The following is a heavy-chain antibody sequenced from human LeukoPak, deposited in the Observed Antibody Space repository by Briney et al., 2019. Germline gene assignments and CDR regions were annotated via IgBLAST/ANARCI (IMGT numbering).Heavy chain of an antibody. D-gene: IGHD3-10*01. V-gene: IGHV1-2*02. Sequence: ASVKVSCKASGYTFTGYYMHWVRQAPGQGLEWMGWTNPNTGGTNYAQKFQGRVTMTRDTSISTAYMELSRLRSDDTAVYYCAPGPMIRGVPYFDYWGQGTLVTVSS. CDR3: APGPMIRGVPYFDY. J-gene: IGHJ4*02. CDR2: TNPNTGGT. CDR1: GYTFTGYY.